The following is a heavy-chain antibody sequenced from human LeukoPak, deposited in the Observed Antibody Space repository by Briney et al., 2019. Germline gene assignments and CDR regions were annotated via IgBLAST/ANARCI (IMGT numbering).Heavy chain of an antibody. Sequence: ASVKVSCKVSGYTLTELSMHWVRQAPGKGLEWMGGFDPEDGETIYAQKFQGRVTMTEDTSTDAAYMELSSLRSEDTAVYYCATGDFGVVGPYYYYYMDVWGKGTTVTVSS. V-gene: IGHV1-24*01. CDR2: FDPEDGET. CDR3: ATGDFGVVGPYYYYYMDV. D-gene: IGHD3-3*01. CDR1: GYTLTELS. J-gene: IGHJ6*03.